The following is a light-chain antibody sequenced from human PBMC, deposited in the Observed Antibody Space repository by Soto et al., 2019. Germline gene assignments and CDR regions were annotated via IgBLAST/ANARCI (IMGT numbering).Light chain of an antibody. J-gene: IGLJ3*02. Sequence: QSVLTQPPSVSGAPGQRVTISCTGSSSNIGAGYDVHWYQQLPGTAPKLLIYGNSNRPSGVPDRFSGSKSGTSASLAITGLQAEDEADYYCQSYDSSLSGWVSGGGTKLTFL. CDR3: QSYDSSLSGWV. V-gene: IGLV1-40*01. CDR2: GNS. CDR1: SSNIGAGYD.